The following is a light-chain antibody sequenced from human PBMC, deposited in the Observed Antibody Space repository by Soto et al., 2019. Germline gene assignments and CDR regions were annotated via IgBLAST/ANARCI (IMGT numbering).Light chain of an antibody. J-gene: IGKJ2*01. V-gene: IGKV3-20*01. CDR1: QTLKRTY. CDR3: HQYDNAPQT. CDR2: GAS. Sequence: EIVLMQSPGTPSLSPGERATLSCRASQTLKRTYIAWYQQKPGQAPRVLIYGASNRAAGIPDRFSGSGSGTDFSLTISRLEPEDFAVYYCHQYDNAPQTFGQGTKVEIK.